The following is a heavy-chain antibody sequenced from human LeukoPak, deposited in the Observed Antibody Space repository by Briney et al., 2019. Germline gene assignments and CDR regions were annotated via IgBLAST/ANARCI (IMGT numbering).Heavy chain of an antibody. CDR3: ARDRSSSDY. CDR2: ISAYNGNT. Sequence: GASVSVSCKASGYTFINDIISWGRQAPGQGVEWMGCISAYNGNTNYAQKLQGRVTMTTDTSTSTAYMELRSLRSDDTAVYYCARDRSSSDYWGQGTLVTVSS. CDR1: GYTFINDI. V-gene: IGHV1-18*04. D-gene: IGHD3-10*01. J-gene: IGHJ4*02.